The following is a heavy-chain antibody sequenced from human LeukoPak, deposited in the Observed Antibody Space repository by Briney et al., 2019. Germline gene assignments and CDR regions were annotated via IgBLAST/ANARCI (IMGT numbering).Heavy chain of an antibody. CDR3: ARGATTKSYWFDP. Sequence: SVKVSCKASGGTFSSYAISWVRQAPGQGLEWMGGIIPIFGTANYAQKFQGRVTITTDGSTSTAYMELSSLRSEDTAVYYCARGATTKSYWFDPWGQGTLVTVSS. J-gene: IGHJ5*02. CDR2: IIPIFGTA. V-gene: IGHV1-69*05. CDR1: GGTFSSYA. D-gene: IGHD4-17*01.